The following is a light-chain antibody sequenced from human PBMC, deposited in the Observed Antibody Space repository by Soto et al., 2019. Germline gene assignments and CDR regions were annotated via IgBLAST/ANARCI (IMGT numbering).Light chain of an antibody. CDR3: SSYTSSSTGVV. Sequence: QSALTQPASVSGSPGQSITISCTGTSSDIGHYDYVSWYQQHPGKAPKLMIYEVSNRPSGVSNRFSGSKSGNTASLTISGLQAEDEADYYCSSYTSSSTGVVFGGGTKLTVL. V-gene: IGLV2-14*01. J-gene: IGLJ2*01. CDR2: EVS. CDR1: SSDIGHYDY.